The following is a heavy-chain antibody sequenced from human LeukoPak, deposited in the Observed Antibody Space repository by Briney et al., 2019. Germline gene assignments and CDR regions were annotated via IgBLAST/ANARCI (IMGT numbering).Heavy chain of an antibody. V-gene: IGHV4-39*01. D-gene: IGHD1-26*01. CDR1: GGSISSGTYY. J-gene: IGHJ4*02. Sequence: SETLSLTCTVSGGSISSGTYYWGWIRQPPGKGLEWIGSIYYSGSASYNPSLKSRVTISVDTSKNQFSLKLDSVTAADTAVYYCARNASDSGTSYFDYWGQGTLVTVSS. CDR3: ARNASDSGTSYFDY. CDR2: IYYSGSA.